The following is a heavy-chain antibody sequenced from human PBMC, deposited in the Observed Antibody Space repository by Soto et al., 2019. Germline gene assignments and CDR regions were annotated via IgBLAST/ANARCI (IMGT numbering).Heavy chain of an antibody. D-gene: IGHD3-22*01. V-gene: IGHV1-69*13. CDR3: ARAMYYYDSSGPPYDVFDI. J-gene: IGHJ3*02. Sequence: SVKVSCKASGGTFSSYAISWVRQAPGQGLEWMGGIIPIFGTANYAQKFQGRVTITADESTSTAYMELSSLRSEDTAVYYCARAMYYYDSSGPPYDVFDIWGQGTMVTVSS. CDR2: IIPIFGTA. CDR1: GGTFSSYA.